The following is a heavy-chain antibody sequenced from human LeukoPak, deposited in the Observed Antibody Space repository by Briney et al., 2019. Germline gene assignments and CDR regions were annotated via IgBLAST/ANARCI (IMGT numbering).Heavy chain of an antibody. D-gene: IGHD1-26*01. CDR1: GITVSSTY. CDR3: ASGSYSPEYFQH. J-gene: IGHJ1*01. Sequence: PGGSLRLSCAASGITVSSTYMSWVRQAPGKGLEWVSIIYSGGNTNYADSVRGRFSISRDNSKNTLYLQVTSLRAEDTAVYYCASGSYSPEYFQHWGQGTLVTVS. V-gene: IGHV3-66*01. CDR2: IYSGGNT.